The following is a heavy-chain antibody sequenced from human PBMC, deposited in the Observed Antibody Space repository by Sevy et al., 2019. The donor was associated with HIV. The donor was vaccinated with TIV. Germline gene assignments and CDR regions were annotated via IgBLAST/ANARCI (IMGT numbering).Heavy chain of an antibody. CDR2: IYHSGST. J-gene: IGHJ4*02. D-gene: IGHD6-13*01. CDR1: GYSISSGHY. CDR3: ARVRGAAGGTCDY. V-gene: IGHV4-38-2*02. Sequence: PETLSLTCTVSGYSISSGHYWGWVRQPPGKGLEWLGSIYHSGSTYQNPSLKSRVTVSVDPSKNQFSLELNSVTAADTAVYYCARVRGAAGGTCDYWGQGILVTVSS.